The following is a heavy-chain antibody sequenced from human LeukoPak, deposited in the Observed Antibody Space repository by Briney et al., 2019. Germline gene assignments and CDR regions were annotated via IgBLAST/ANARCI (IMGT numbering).Heavy chain of an antibody. Sequence: SETLSLTCTVSGVSINNGGYYWSWIRQSPGRGLEWIGYTLHTGRTYYNPPLKSRVSISVDGSKNQFSLKVTSVTAADTAVYYCARVLEGAAPWEPFDFWGQGTLVTVSS. J-gene: IGHJ4*02. CDR1: GVSINNGGYY. CDR2: TLHTGRT. CDR3: ARVLEGAAPWEPFDF. D-gene: IGHD1-1*01. V-gene: IGHV4-30-2*06.